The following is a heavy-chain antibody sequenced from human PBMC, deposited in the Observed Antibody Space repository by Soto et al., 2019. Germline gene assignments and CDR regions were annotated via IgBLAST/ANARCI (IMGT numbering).Heavy chain of an antibody. D-gene: IGHD2-15*01. CDR3: AAITGCSGGSCYSRYYYGMVV. V-gene: IGHV1-69*01. Sequence: QVQLVQSGAEVKKPGSSVKVSCKASGGTFSSYAISWVRQAPGQGLEWMGGIIPIFGTANYAQKFQGRVTITADESTSTAYMELSSLRSEDTAMYYCAAITGCSGGSCYSRYYYGMVVWGQGTTVTVSS. J-gene: IGHJ6*02. CDR2: IIPIFGTA. CDR1: GGTFSSYA.